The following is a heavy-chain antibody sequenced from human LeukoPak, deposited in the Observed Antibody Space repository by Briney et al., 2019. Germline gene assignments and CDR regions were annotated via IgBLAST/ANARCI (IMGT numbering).Heavy chain of an antibody. D-gene: IGHD3-22*01. CDR1: GFTFGSYE. J-gene: IGHJ4*02. Sequence: GGSLRLSCAASGFTFGSYEMNWVRQAPGKGLEWVSYISSSGSTIYYADSVKGRFTISRDNAKNSLYLQMNSLRAEDTAVYYCARDEYYYDSSGYLPFDYWGQGSLVTVSS. V-gene: IGHV3-48*03. CDR2: ISSSGSTI. CDR3: ARDEYYYDSSGYLPFDY.